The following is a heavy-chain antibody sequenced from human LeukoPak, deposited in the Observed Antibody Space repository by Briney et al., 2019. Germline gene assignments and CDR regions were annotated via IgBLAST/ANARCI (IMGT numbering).Heavy chain of an antibody. V-gene: IGHV4-59*06. Sequence: SETLSLTCTVSGGSISSYYWSWIRQPPGKGLEWFGYIYYTGSTYYNPSLKSRITISLDTSKNQFSLKLSSVTAADTAVYYCARTPTERATPNDWGQGTLVTVSS. CDR2: IYYTGST. CDR1: GGSISSYY. J-gene: IGHJ4*02. D-gene: IGHD1-26*01. CDR3: ARTPTERATPND.